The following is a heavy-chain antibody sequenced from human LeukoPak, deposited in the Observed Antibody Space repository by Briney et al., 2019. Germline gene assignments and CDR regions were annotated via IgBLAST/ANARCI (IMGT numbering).Heavy chain of an antibody. CDR2: MNPNSGNT. D-gene: IGHD2-21*02. V-gene: IGHV1-8*01. Sequence: ASVKVSCKASGYTFTSYDINWVRQATGQGLEWMGWMNPNSGNTGYAQKFQGRVTMTRNTSISTAYMELSSLRSEDTAVYYCARPVVTAMHYYFDYWGQGTLVTVSS. CDR3: ARPVVTAMHYYFDY. CDR1: GYTFTSYD. J-gene: IGHJ4*02.